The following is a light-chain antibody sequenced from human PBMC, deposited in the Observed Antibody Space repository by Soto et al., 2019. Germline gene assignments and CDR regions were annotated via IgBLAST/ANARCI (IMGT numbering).Light chain of an antibody. CDR3: AAWDDSLSGHVV. J-gene: IGLJ2*01. V-gene: IGLV1-47*02. CDR1: SSNIGGNY. CDR2: SNN. Sequence: QSVLTQPPSVSGTPGQRVTISCSGSSSNIGGNYVYWYQQLPGRAPKLLFYSNNQRTSGVPDRFSGSKSGTSASLVITRLRSEDEADYFCAAWDDSLSGHVVFGGGTKLTVL.